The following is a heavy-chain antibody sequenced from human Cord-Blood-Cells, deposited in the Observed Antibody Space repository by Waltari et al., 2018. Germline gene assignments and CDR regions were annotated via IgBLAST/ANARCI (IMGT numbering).Heavy chain of an antibody. CDR3: AREIGLGSGWFDY. CDR1: GGSISSYY. V-gene: IGHV4-59*01. CDR2: IYYSGST. D-gene: IGHD6-19*01. J-gene: IGHJ4*02. Sequence: QVQLQESGPGLVKPSETLSLTCTVSGGSISSYYWSWIRQPPGKGLEWIGYIYYSGSTNYNPSLTSRVTISVDTSKNQFSLKLSSVTAADTAVYYCAREIGLGSGWFDYWGQGTLVTVSS.